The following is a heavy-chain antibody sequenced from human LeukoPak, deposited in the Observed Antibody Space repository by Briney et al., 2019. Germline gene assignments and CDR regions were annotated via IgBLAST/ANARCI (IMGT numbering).Heavy chain of an antibody. CDR3: VKSAGKDGYRDVFDI. Sequence: GGSLRLSCVPSGITFSNSALSWVRQAPGKGLEWVSTITKSGDQTYYADSARGLFTISRDNSKNTLYLQMNSLRAEDTAVYHCVKSAGKDGYRDVFDIWGQGTVVTVSS. D-gene: IGHD5-24*01. CDR2: ITKSGDQT. V-gene: IGHV3-23*01. CDR1: GITFSNSA. J-gene: IGHJ3*02.